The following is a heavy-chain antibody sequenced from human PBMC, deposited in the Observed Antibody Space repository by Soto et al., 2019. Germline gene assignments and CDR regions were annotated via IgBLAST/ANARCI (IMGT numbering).Heavy chain of an antibody. Sequence: QVQLVQSGAEVKKPGSSVKVSCKASGGTFSSYAISWVRQDPGQGLEWMGGIIPIFGTANYAQKFKGRVTITADESTSTAYMELSSLRSEDTAVYYGARDPLRVTTDGGGYWGQGTLVTVSS. CDR1: GGTFSSYA. CDR2: IIPIFGTA. CDR3: ARDPLRVTTDGGGY. J-gene: IGHJ4*02. D-gene: IGHD4-17*01. V-gene: IGHV1-69*01.